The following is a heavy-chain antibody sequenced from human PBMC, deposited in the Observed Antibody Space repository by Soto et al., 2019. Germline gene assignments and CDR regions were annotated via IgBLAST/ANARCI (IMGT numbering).Heavy chain of an antibody. D-gene: IGHD4-4*01. CDR1: GFSFTDFY. V-gene: IGHV3-7*03. CDR3: AAWGGLDYNS. CDR2: IRPDGREP. J-gene: IGHJ5*02. Sequence: XRCLRLSCVGSGFSFTDFYMNWVRQAPGKGLEWVANIRPDGREPNYVETVKGRFTTSRGNTKNSLFLQMNSLRADDTAVYYCAAWGGLDYNSWDQGILVTVSS.